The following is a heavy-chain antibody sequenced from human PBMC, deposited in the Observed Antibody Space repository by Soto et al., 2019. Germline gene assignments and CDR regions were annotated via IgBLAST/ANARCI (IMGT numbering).Heavy chain of an antibody. CDR1: GGTFSSYT. V-gene: IGHV1-69*04. Sequence: ASVKVSCKASGGTFSSYTITWVRQAPGQGLEWMGRIIPILGIANYAQKFQGRVTITADKSTSTAYMELSSLRSEDTAVYYCARDRSYNWFDPWGQGTLVTVSS. CDR3: ARDRSYNWFDP. J-gene: IGHJ5*02. CDR2: IIPILGIA.